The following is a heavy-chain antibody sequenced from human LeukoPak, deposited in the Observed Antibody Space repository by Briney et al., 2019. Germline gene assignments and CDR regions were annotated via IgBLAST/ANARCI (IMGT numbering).Heavy chain of an antibody. CDR3: AKENYYGSGSYYYFDY. Sequence: GGSLRLSCAASGFTFSSYAMSWVRQAPGKGLEWVSAISGSGGSTYYAASVKGRFTISRDNSKNTLYLQMNSLRAEDTAVYYCAKENYYGSGSYYYFDYWGQGTLVTVSS. CDR1: GFTFSSYA. CDR2: ISGSGGST. J-gene: IGHJ4*02. V-gene: IGHV3-23*01. D-gene: IGHD3-10*01.